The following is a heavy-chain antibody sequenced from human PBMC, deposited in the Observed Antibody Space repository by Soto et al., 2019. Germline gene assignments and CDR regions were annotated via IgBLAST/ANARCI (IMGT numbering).Heavy chain of an antibody. V-gene: IGHV4-59*01. CDR3: ARGGGGGH. CDR2: IYYSGNT. D-gene: IGHD3-16*01. J-gene: IGHJ4*02. Sequence: WTWIRQPPGRGLEWLGYIYYSGNTNYNPSLRSRGTISVDTSKNQFSLKLTSVTAADTAVYYCARGGGGGHRGQGTLVTVSS.